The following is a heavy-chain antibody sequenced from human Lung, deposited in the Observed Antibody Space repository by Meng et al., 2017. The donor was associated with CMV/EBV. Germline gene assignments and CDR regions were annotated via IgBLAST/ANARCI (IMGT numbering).Heavy chain of an antibody. Sequence: GESXKISCAASGFTFSRYWMHWVRQTPEKGLVWVSRIKTDGTYSNYADYVKGRFTISRDNARNTLYLQMNSLRGEDTAVYFCVRDGDHWNLDYWGQGTLVTVSS. D-gene: IGHD1-1*01. CDR2: IKTDGTYS. J-gene: IGHJ4*02. CDR3: VRDGDHWNLDY. CDR1: GFTFSRYW. V-gene: IGHV3-74*01.